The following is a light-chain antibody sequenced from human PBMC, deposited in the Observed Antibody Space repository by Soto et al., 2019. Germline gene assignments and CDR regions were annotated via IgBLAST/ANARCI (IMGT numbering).Light chain of an antibody. CDR2: LGS. V-gene: IGKV2-28*01. Sequence: DIVMTQSPLSLSVTPGEPASITRTSSQSLLHTSGDNYLDWYLQRPGQSRQLLIYLGSKRAPGVSDRISGTGSGTRSTLRTSRVEAEDVAIYYCMQAKQIPRTFGQGTKVDIK. CDR1: QSLLHTSGDNY. J-gene: IGKJ1*01. CDR3: MQAKQIPRT.